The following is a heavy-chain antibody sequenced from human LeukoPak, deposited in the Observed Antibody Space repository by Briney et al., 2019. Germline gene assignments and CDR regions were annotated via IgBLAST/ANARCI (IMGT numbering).Heavy chain of an antibody. V-gene: IGHV4-59*01. CDR2: IYYSGTT. J-gene: IGHJ4*02. D-gene: IGHD3-3*01. CDR3: VRETPSSGYFDY. CDR1: GGSISPCY. Sequence: SETLSLTCTVSGGSISPCYWSWIRQPPGKGLEWIAYIYYSGTTKYNPSLRSRATISVDTSKNQFSLKLTSVTAADTAVYYCVRETPSSGYFDYWGQGTLVTVSS.